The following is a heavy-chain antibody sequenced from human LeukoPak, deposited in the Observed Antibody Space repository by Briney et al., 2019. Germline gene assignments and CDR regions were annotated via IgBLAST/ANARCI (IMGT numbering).Heavy chain of an antibody. CDR1: GFTFSSYS. V-gene: IGHV3-21*01. CDR2: ISSSSSYI. CDR3: AREGVTIFGVVIQNSETFGYYGMDV. D-gene: IGHD3-3*01. J-gene: IGHJ6*02. Sequence: GGSLRLSCAASGFTFSSYSMNWVRQAPGKGLDWVSSISSSSSYIYYADSVKGRFTISRDNAKNSLYLQMNSLRAEDTAVYYCAREGVTIFGVVIQNSETFGYYGMDVWGQGTTVTVSS.